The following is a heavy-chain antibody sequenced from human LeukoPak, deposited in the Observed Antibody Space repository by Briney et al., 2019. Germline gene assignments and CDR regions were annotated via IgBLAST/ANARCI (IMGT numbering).Heavy chain of an antibody. CDR1: GGSISSSPCY. V-gene: IGHV4-39*01. J-gene: IGHJ6*03. Sequence: SETLSLTCTVSGGSISSSPCYWGWIRQPPGKGLEWIGNVYYTGSTHYNPSLKSRVTISVDTSKPQFSLNLTSVTAADTAVYYCLSWDCTKTSCSDHYYDIDVWGKGTTVIVSS. CDR3: LSWDCTKTSCSDHYYDIDV. CDR2: VYYTGST. D-gene: IGHD2-2*01.